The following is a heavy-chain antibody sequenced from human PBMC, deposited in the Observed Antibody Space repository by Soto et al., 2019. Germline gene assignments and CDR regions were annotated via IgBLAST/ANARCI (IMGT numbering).Heavy chain of an antibody. CDR1: GGSIGSSSYY. V-gene: IGHV4-39*01. CDR3: ARPSPRYCSGGSCLEFPDAFDI. J-gene: IGHJ3*02. Sequence: PSETLSLTCTVSGGSIGSSSYYWGWIRQPPGKGLEWIGSIYYSGSTYYNPSLKSRVTISVDTSKNQFSLKLSSVTAADTAVYYCARPSPRYCSGGSCLEFPDAFDIWGQGTMVT. CDR2: IYYSGST. D-gene: IGHD2-15*01.